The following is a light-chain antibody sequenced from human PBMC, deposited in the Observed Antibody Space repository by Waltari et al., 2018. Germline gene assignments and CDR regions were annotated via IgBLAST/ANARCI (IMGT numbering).Light chain of an antibody. CDR2: AAS. J-gene: IGKJ4*01. CDR1: RAITNY. Sequence: DIQMTQSPSSLSASVGDRVTITCRASRAITNYVNWYQQRPGLAPQLLIYAASTLQGGVPTRFSGSGSGTDFTLTISSLQIEDFATYYCQQSHSAPLAFGGGTK. V-gene: IGKV1-39*01. CDR3: QQSHSAPLA.